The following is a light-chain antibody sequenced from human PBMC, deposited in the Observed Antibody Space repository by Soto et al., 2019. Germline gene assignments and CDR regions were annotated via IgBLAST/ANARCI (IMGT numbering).Light chain of an antibody. CDR2: KIN. V-gene: IGLV1-47*01. J-gene: IGLJ3*02. Sequence: QSVLTQPPSASGTPGQRVTISCSGSSSNIGSNYVYWYQQLPGTAPKLLIYKINQRPSGVPDRFSGSKSGASASLAISGLRSEDEADYYCAAWDDSLRGRVFGGGTKLTVL. CDR1: SSNIGSNY. CDR3: AAWDDSLRGRV.